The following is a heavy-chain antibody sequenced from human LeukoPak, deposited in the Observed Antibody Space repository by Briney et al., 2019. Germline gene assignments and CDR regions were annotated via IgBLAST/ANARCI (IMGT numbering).Heavy chain of an antibody. V-gene: IGHV4-4*07. CDR3: ARHVLGKGFDY. J-gene: IGHJ4*02. CDR2: IYASGST. D-gene: IGHD3-16*01. Sequence: SETLSLTCTVSGDSISSYYWSWIRQPAGKGLEWIGRIYASGSTNYNPSLKSRVTMSADTSQNQFSLKLSSVTAADTAVYYCARHVLGKGFDYWGQGTLVTVSS. CDR1: GDSISSYY.